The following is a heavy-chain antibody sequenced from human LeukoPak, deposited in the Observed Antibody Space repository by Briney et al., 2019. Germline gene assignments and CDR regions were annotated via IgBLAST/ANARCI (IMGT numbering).Heavy chain of an antibody. CDR3: ARGATTAFHFDY. Sequence: ASETLSLTCAVYGGSFSGYYWSWIRQPPGKGLEWIGTIYRSGSTYYNNPSLKSRVTISVDTSKNQFSLKLSSVTAADTAVYYCARGATTAFHFDYWGQGTLVTVSS. V-gene: IGHV4-34*01. J-gene: IGHJ4*02. CDR2: IYRSGST. D-gene: IGHD1-26*01. CDR1: GGSFSGYY.